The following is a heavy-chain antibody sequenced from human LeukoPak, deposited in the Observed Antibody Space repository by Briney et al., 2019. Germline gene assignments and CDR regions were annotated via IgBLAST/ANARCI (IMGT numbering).Heavy chain of an antibody. J-gene: IGHJ4*02. CDR1: GYSISSGYY. CDR2: IYHSGRT. D-gene: IGHD6-13*01. V-gene: IGHV4-38-2*02. Sequence: SETLSLTCTVSGYSISSGYYWGWIRQPPGKGLEWIGSIYHSGRTYYNPSLKSRVTISVDTSKNQLPLNLSSVTAADTAVYYCARDWSGPVGIAAAGTDYWGQGTLVTVSS. CDR3: ARDWSGPVGIAAAGTDY.